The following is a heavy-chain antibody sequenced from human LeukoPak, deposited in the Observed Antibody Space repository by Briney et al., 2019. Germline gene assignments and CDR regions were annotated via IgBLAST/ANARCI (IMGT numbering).Heavy chain of an antibody. J-gene: IGHJ4*02. CDR3: ARARRCSGGGCDKGALWY. CDR2: INPNSGGT. CDR1: VYTFTGYY. Sequence: ASVKVSCKGTVYTFTGYYMHCVRPAPGQGLEWVGWINPNSGGTNYAQKFQGRVTMTRDTSISAAYMELSRLRSDDTAVDYGARARRCSGGGCDKGALWYWGQGTLVTVSS. V-gene: IGHV1-2*02. D-gene: IGHD2-15*01.